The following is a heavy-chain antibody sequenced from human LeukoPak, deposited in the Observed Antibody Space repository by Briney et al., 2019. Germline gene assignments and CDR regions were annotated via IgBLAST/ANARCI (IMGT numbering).Heavy chain of an antibody. D-gene: IGHD3-3*01. J-gene: IGHJ4*02. CDR2: INPNSGGT. CDR3: ARDSIKGVRILGY. V-gene: IGHV1-2*02. Sequence: ASVKVSCKASGYTFTNYYMHWVRQAPGQGPEWMGWINPNSGGTNYAQKFQGRVSMTRDTSISTVYMELSTLRSDDTAMYYCARDSIKGVRILGYWGQGTLVAVSS. CDR1: GYTFTNYY.